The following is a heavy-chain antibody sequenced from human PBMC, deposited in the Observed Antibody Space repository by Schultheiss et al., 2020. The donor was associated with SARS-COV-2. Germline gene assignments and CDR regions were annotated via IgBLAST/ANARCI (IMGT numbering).Heavy chain of an antibody. CDR2: ISAYNGNT. CDR3: ARDWPDSYYYGMDV. V-gene: IGHV1-18*01. Sequence: SVKVSCKASGYTFTSYGISWVRQAPGQGLEWMGWISAYNGNTNYAQKLQGRVTMTTDTSTSTAYMELRSLRSDDTAVYYCARDWPDSYYYGMDVWGQGTTVTVSS. D-gene: IGHD1-14*01. J-gene: IGHJ6*02. CDR1: GYTFTSYG.